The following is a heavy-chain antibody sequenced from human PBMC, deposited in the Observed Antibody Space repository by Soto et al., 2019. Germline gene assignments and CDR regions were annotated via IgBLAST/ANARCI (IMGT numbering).Heavy chain of an antibody. CDR1: GGSISSGGYS. D-gene: IGHD1-1*01. CDR3: ARDQLEGNWFDP. CDR2: IYHSGST. J-gene: IGHJ5*02. V-gene: IGHV4-30-2*01. Sequence: SETLSLTCTVSGGSISSGGYSWNWIRQPPGKGLEWIGYIYHSGSTLYNPSLKSRVTISVDKSKNQFSLKLSSVTAADTAVYYCARDQLEGNWFDPWGQGAVVTVSS.